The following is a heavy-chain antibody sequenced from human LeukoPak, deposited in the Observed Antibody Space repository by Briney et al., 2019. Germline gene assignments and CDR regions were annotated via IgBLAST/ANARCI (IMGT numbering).Heavy chain of an antibody. CDR3: ARGRAPYYYYYYMDV. V-gene: IGHV4-59*01. CDR2: IYYSGST. J-gene: IGHJ6*03. CDR1: GGSTSSYY. Sequence: SETLSLTCTVSGGSTSSYYWSWIRQPPGKGLEWIGYIYYSGSTNYNPSLKSRVTISVDTSKNQFSLKLSSVTAANTAVYYCARGRAPYYYYYYMDVWGKGTTVTVSS.